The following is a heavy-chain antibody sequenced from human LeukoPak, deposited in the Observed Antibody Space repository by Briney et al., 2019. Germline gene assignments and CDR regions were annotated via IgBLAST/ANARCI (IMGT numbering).Heavy chain of an antibody. J-gene: IGHJ6*03. CDR3: AKDRCSTSCYNPFYYYYMDV. D-gene: IGHD2-2*02. CDR2: IRYDGSNK. CDR1: GFTFITYG. V-gene: IGHV3-30*02. Sequence: GGSLRLSCAASGFTFITYGMHWVRQAPGKGLEWVAFIRYDGSNKYYADSVKGRFTISRDNSKNTLYLQMNSLRAEDTAVYYCAKDRCSTSCYNPFYYYYMDVWGKGTTVTVSS.